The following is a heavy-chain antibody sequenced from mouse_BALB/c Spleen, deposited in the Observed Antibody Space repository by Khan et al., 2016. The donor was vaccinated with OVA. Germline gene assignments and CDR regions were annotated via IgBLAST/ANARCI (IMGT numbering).Heavy chain of an antibody. V-gene: IGHV9-2-1*01. Sequence: QIQLVQSGPELKKPGETVKISCKASGYTFTDYSMHWVKQAPGKGLKWMGWINTETGEPTYADDFKGRFAFSLETSASTAYLQINNLKNEDTATYCCARDRYDYFDYWGQGTTVTVSA. CDR1: GYTFTDYS. CDR3: ARDRYDYFDY. CDR2: INTETGEP. D-gene: IGHD2-14*01. J-gene: IGHJ2*01.